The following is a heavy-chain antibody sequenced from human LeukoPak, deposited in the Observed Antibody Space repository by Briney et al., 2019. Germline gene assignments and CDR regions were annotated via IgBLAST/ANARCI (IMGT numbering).Heavy chain of an antibody. CDR2: IYYSGST. J-gene: IGHJ6*03. D-gene: IGHD6-13*01. Sequence: KPSETLSLTCTVSGGSISSYYWSWIRQPPGKGLEWIGYIYYSGSTNYNPSLKSRVTISVDTSKNQFSLKLSSVTAADTAVYYCARHGGKAAAGTPRYYYYYYMDVWGKGTTVTVSS. CDR3: ARHGGKAAAGTPRYYYYYYMDV. V-gene: IGHV4-59*01. CDR1: GGSISSYY.